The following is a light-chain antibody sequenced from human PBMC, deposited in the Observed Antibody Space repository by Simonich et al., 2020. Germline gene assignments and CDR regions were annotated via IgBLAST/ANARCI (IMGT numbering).Light chain of an antibody. CDR2: AVS. CDR1: QSISSS. CDR3: QQSYSTPYT. J-gene: IGKJ2*01. Sequence: DIQMTQSPSSLSASVGDRVTITCRTSQSISSSVNWYQQKTGKAPKLLIYAVSSLKSGVPSRFSGSGSGTDFTLTISSLQPEDFATYYCQQSYSTPYTFGQGTKLEIK. V-gene: IGKV1-39*01.